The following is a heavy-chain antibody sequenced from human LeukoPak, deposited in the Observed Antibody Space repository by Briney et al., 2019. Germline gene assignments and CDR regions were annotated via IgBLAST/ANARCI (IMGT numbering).Heavy chain of an antibody. CDR3: ARASSGWYTDSNFDY. CDR2: INSDGSST. J-gene: IGHJ4*02. CDR1: GFTFSSYW. V-gene: IGHV3-74*01. D-gene: IGHD6-19*01. Sequence: GGSLRLSCAASGFTFSSYWMHWVRQAPGKGLVWVSRINSDGSSTSYADSVKGRFTISRDNAKNTLYLQMNSLRAEGTAVYYCARASSGWYTDSNFDYWGQGTLVTVSS.